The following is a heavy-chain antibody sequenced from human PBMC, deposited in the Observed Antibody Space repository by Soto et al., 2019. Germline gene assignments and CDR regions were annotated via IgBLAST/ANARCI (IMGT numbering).Heavy chain of an antibody. V-gene: IGHV4-59*01. CDR3: AREGYNFGPFDY. CDR1: GGSISSYY. J-gene: IGHJ4*02. Sequence: TSETLSLTCTVAGGSISSYYWSWIRQPPGKGLEWIGYIYYSGTTNYNPPLKSRVTISIDTSKNQFSLKFNSVTAADTAVYYCAREGYNFGPFDYWGQGALVTVSS. D-gene: IGHD5-18*01. CDR2: IYYSGTT.